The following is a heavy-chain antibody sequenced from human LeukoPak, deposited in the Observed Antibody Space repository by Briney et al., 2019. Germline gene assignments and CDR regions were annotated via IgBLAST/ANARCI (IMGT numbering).Heavy chain of an antibody. V-gene: IGHV4-34*01. Sequence: SETLSLTCAVYGGSFSGYYWSWIRQPPGKGLEWIGEINHSGSTNYNPSLKSRVTISVDTSKNQFSLKLSSVTAADTAVYYCARGYWVVPAALDYWGQGTLVTVSP. CDR2: INHSGST. J-gene: IGHJ4*02. D-gene: IGHD2-2*01. CDR1: GGSFSGYY. CDR3: ARGYWVVPAALDY.